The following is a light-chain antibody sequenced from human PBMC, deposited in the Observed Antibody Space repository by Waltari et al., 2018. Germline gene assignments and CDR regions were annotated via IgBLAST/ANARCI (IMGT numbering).Light chain of an antibody. CDR1: ESINSW. J-gene: IGKJ1*01. CDR3: QQYKRPPWT. CDR2: RSF. V-gene: IGKV1-5*03. Sequence: DIQMTQSPSTLSASVGASVTISCRATESINSWLAWYQQKPGKAPKLLISRSFNLESGVPSRFSGSGSGTEFILTISSLQPNDLATYHCQQYKRPPWTFGQGTKV.